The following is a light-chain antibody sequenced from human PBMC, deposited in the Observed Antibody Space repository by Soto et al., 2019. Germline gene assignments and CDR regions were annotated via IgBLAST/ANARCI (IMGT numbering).Light chain of an antibody. CDR1: QSVSSY. Sequence: EIVLTQSPATLSLSPGVRATLSCRASQSVSSYLAWYQQKPGQAPRLLIYEASNRATGIPARFSGSGSGTDFTLTISSLEPEDFAVYYCQQRTDWVTFGGGTKVEIK. CDR2: EAS. V-gene: IGKV3-11*01. CDR3: QQRTDWVT. J-gene: IGKJ4*01.